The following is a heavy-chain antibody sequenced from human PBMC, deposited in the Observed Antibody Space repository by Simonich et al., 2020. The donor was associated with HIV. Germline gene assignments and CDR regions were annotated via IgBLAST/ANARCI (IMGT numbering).Heavy chain of an antibody. J-gene: IGHJ6*03. CDR1: GGSFSDYF. D-gene: IGHD4-17*01. CDR3: AREPGDDYGDYLPLYYYYMDV. V-gene: IGHV4-34*02. CDR2: INYTRSP. Sequence: QVQLQQWGAGLLKPSETLSLTCALYGGSFSDYFWTWIRQSPGKGLEWIGEINYTRSPNYNPFLQSRVTSSLDTAKNQFSLKLSSVTAADTAVYYCAREPGDDYGDYLPLYYYYMDVWGKGTTVTVSS.